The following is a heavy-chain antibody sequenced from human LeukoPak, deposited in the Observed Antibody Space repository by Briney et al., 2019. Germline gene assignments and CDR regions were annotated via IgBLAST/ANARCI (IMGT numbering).Heavy chain of an antibody. D-gene: IGHD3-10*01. CDR1: GGSISSYY. CDR2: IYTSGST. Sequence: SETLSLTCTVSGGSISSYYWSWIRQPPGKGLEWIGYIYTSGSTNYNPSLKSRVTISVDTSKNQFSLKLSSVTAADTAVYYCAKENYYGSGSFNYYYGMDVWGQGTTVTVSS. J-gene: IGHJ6*02. V-gene: IGHV4-4*09. CDR3: AKENYYGSGSFNYYYGMDV.